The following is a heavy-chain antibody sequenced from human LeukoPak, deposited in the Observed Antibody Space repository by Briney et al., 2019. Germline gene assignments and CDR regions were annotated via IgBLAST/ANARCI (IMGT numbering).Heavy chain of an antibody. V-gene: IGHV1-24*01. CDR3: ATGGYDYYYYYGMDV. Sequence: ASVKVSCKVSGYTLTELSLHWVRQAPGKGLEWMGRFDPEDGETIYARKFQGRVTMTEDTSTDTAYMELSSLRSEDTAVYYCATGGYDYYYYYGMDVWGQGTTVTVSS. CDR1: GYTLTELS. J-gene: IGHJ6*02. CDR2: FDPEDGET. D-gene: IGHD5-12*01.